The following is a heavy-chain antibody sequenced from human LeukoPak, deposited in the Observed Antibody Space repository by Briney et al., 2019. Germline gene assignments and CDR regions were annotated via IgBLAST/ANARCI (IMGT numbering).Heavy chain of an antibody. J-gene: IGHJ4*02. Sequence: PGGSLRLSCAASGFTVSSNYMSWVRQAPGKGLEWVSVIYGGGSTYYADSVKGRFTISRDNSKNTLYLQMNSLRAEDTAVYYCARGVAGTSGRDYWGQGTLVTVSS. CDR1: GFTVSSNY. CDR2: IYGGGST. CDR3: ARGVAGTSGRDY. V-gene: IGHV3-53*01. D-gene: IGHD6-19*01.